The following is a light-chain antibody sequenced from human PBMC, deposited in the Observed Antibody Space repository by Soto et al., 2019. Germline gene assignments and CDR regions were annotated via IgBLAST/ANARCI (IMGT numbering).Light chain of an antibody. V-gene: IGKV3-11*01. Sequence: IVLTQSPGTLSLSPGERATLSCRASQSVTTQLAWYQQKPGQAPRLLIYDASNRATGIPARFSGSGSGTDFTLTISSLEPEDFAVYYCQQRSNWPPITFGQGTRLEIK. CDR1: QSVTTQ. CDR3: QQRSNWPPIT. J-gene: IGKJ5*01. CDR2: DAS.